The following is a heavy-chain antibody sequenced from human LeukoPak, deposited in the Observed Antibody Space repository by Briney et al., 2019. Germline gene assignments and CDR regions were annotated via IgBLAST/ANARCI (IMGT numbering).Heavy chain of an antibody. J-gene: IGHJ4*02. V-gene: IGHV1-18*01. CDR3: ARGRELLRYFDWLIDFDY. CDR1: GYTFTSYG. D-gene: IGHD3-9*01. Sequence: ASVKVSCKASGYTFTSYGISWVRQAPGQGLEWMGWISAYNGNTNYAQKLQGRVTVTTDTSTSTAYMELRSLRSDDTAVYYCARGRELLRYFDWLIDFDYWGQGTLVTVSS. CDR2: ISAYNGNT.